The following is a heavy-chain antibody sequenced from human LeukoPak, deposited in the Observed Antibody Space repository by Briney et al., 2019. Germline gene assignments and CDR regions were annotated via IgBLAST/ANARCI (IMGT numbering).Heavy chain of an antibody. CDR2: INPKSGGT. CDR3: ARDRGIVGSPGAFDI. Sequence: EASVKVSCKASGYTFTGYYMHWVRQAPGQGLEWMGWINPKSGGTNYAQKFQGRVTMTRDTSISTAYMELSRLRSDDTAVYYCARDRGIVGSPGAFDIWGQGTMVTVSS. CDR1: GYTFTGYY. D-gene: IGHD1-26*01. V-gene: IGHV1-2*02. J-gene: IGHJ3*02.